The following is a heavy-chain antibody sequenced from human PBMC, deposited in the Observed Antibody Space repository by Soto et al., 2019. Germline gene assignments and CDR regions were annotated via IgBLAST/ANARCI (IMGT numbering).Heavy chain of an antibody. Sequence: PSETLSLTCTVSGGSISSRSYYWGWIRQPPGKGMEWIGSRYYSGSTYYNPSLKGRVTISVDTSKNQFSLKLSSVTAADTAVYYCARHSQGIAAAGTRGGGYYYYYGMDVWGQGTTVTVSS. D-gene: IGHD6-13*01. CDR1: GGSISSRSYY. CDR2: RYYSGST. CDR3: ARHSQGIAAAGTRGGGYYYYYGMDV. V-gene: IGHV4-39*01. J-gene: IGHJ6*01.